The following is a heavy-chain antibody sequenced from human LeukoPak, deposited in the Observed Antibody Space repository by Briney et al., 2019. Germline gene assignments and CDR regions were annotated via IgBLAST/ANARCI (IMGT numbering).Heavy chain of an antibody. CDR2: IYHSGST. Sequence: SETPSLTCTVSGDSISSYYWSWIRQPPGKRLEWIGYIYHSGSTNYNPSLKSRVTISADTSKHQFSLKLSSVTAADTAVYYCATGYSSTWYYFDYWGQGTLVTVSS. CDR1: GDSISSYY. D-gene: IGHD6-13*01. V-gene: IGHV4-59*01. CDR3: ATGYSSTWYYFDY. J-gene: IGHJ4*02.